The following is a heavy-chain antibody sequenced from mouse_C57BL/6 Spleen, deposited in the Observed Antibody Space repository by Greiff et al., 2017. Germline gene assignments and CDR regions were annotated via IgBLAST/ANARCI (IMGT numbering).Heavy chain of an antibody. CDR1: GYSIPRGYY. CDR3: ASGYGSSYWYFYV. D-gene: IGHD1-1*01. CDR2: ISYDGSN. V-gene: IGHV3-6*01. J-gene: IGHJ1*03. Sequence: EVQLQESGPGLVKPSQSLSLTCSVTGYSIPRGYYWNWIRQFPGNNLDWMGYISYDGSNNSNPSLNNRISITRDTSKNQVFLKWKSVPTEDTATKYCASGYGSSYWYFYVWGTGPTVTVSS.